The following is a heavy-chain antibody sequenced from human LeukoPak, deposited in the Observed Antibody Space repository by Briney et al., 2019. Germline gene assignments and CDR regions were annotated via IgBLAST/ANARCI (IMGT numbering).Heavy chain of an antibody. J-gene: IGHJ3*02. D-gene: IGHD3-22*01. Sequence: GGSLRLSCVASGFTFTTYVMTWVRQAPGMGLEWVSSISSSSTYTHYADSVKGRFTISRDNTKNSLYLQMNSLRAEDTAVYYCARENDSSGYSDAFDIWGQGTMVTVSS. CDR3: ARENDSSGYSDAFDI. CDR1: GFTFTTYV. CDR2: ISSSSTYT. V-gene: IGHV3-21*01.